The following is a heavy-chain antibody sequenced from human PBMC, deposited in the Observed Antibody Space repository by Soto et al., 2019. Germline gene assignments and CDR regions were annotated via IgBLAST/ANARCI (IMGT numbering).Heavy chain of an antibody. CDR1: GFTFSSHW. CDR3: TRDPPGIGVEF. CDR2: INPDGTST. D-gene: IGHD3-3*01. V-gene: IGHV3-74*01. Sequence: EAQLVESGGGLVQPGGSLTLSCAASGFTFSSHWMHWIRQAPGKGLVWVSRINPDGTSTSYADSVKGRFTISRDNAKNTLYLHMISLRAEDTAVYYCTRDPPGIGVEFWGQGTLVTVSS. J-gene: IGHJ4*02.